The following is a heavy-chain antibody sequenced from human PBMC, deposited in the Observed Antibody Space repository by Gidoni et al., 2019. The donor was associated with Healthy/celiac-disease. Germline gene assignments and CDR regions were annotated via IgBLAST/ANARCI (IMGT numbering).Heavy chain of an antibody. Sequence: QVQLQQWGAGLLKPSETLSLTCAVYGESFSGYYWSWIRQPPGKGLEWIGEINHSGSTNSNPSLKSRVTISVDTSKNQFSLKLSSVTAADTAVYYCARASIAARSLRYYFDYWGQGTLVTVSS. D-gene: IGHD6-6*01. CDR3: ARASIAARSLRYYFDY. V-gene: IGHV4-34*01. J-gene: IGHJ4*02. CDR1: GESFSGYY. CDR2: INHSGST.